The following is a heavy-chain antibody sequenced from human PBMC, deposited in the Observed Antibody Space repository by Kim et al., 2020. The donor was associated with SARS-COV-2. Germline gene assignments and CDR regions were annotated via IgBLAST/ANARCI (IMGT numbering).Heavy chain of an antibody. Sequence: GGSLRLSCAASGFTFSNAWMSWVRQAPGKGLEWVGRIKSKTDGGTTDYAAPVKGRFTISRDDSKNTLYLQMNSLKTEDTAVYYCTTGYSSGWYRGYYYGMDVWGQGTTVTVSS. CDR2: IKSKTDGGTT. CDR3: TTGYSSGWYRGYYYGMDV. CDR1: GFTFSNAW. J-gene: IGHJ6*02. V-gene: IGHV3-15*01. D-gene: IGHD6-19*01.